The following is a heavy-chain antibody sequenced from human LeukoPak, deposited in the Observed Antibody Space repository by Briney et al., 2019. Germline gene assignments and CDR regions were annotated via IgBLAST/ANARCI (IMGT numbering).Heavy chain of an antibody. CDR3: ARGRSSLAGAFDY. CDR1: GYTFTGYY. Sequence: ASVKVSCKASGYTFTGYYMHWVRQAPGQGLEWMGWINPNSGGTNYAQKFQGRVTMTRDTSISTAYMELSSLRSEDTAVYYCARGRSSLAGAFDYWGQGTLVTVSS. J-gene: IGHJ4*02. V-gene: IGHV1-2*02. CDR2: INPNSGGT. D-gene: IGHD3-10*01.